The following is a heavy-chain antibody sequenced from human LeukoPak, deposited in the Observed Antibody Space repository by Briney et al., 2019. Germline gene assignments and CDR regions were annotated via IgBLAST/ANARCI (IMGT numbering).Heavy chain of an antibody. D-gene: IGHD2-2*01. V-gene: IGHV3-9*01. CDR2: ISWNSGSI. CDR1: GFTFDNYA. CDR3: ARDISYCSSTSCHYFYYGMDV. J-gene: IGHJ6*02. Sequence: GRSLRFSCAASGFTFDNYAMHWVRQAPGKGLEWVSGISWNSGSIGYADSVRGRFTISRDNAKNSLYLQMNSLRPEDTALYFCARDISYCSSTSCHYFYYGMDVWGQGTTVTVSS.